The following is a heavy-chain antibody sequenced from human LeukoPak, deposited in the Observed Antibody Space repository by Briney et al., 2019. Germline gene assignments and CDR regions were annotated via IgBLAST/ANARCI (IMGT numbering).Heavy chain of an antibody. D-gene: IGHD4/OR15-4a*01. CDR3: ARRAGAYSHPYDY. CDR1: GFTVSSNS. V-gene: IGHV3-53*01. Sequence: GGSLRLSCTVSGFTVSSNSMSWVRQAPGKGLEWVSFIYSDNANYSDSEKGRFNISRDNSKNTLYLQMNSLRAEDTAVYYCARRAGAYSHPYDYWGQGTLVTVSS. CDR2: IYSDNA. J-gene: IGHJ4*02.